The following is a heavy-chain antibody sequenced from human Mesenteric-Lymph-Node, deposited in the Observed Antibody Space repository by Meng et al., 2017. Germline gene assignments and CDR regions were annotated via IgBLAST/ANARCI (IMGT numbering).Heavy chain of an antibody. CDR3: ARHSDMCIAVAPVDY. V-gene: IGHV3-21*01. CDR2: ISSSSSYI. D-gene: IGHD6-19*01. J-gene: IGHJ4*02. CDR1: GFTFSSYS. Sequence: GESLKISCAASGFTFSSYSMNWVRQAPGKGLEWVSSISSSSSYIYYADSVKGRFTISRDNAKNSLYLQMNSLRAEDTAVYYCARHSDMCIAVAPVDYWGQGTLVTVSS.